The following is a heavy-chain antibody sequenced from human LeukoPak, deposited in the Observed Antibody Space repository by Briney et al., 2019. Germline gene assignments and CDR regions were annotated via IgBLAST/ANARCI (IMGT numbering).Heavy chain of an antibody. J-gene: IGHJ4*02. V-gene: IGHV4-59*01. CDR3: ARAVAGTFY. CDR1: GGSISSYY. D-gene: IGHD6-19*01. Sequence: SETLSLTCTVSGGSISSYYWSWIRQPPGKGLEWIGYIYYSGSTNYNPSLKSRVTISVDTSKNQFSLKLSSVTATDTAVYYCARAVAGTFYWGQGTLVTVSS. CDR2: IYYSGST.